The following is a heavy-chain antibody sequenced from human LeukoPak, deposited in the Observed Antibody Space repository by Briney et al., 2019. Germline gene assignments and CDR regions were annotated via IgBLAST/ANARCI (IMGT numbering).Heavy chain of an antibody. CDR3: AREDYYDSGSNDY. V-gene: IGHV1-69*13. J-gene: IGHJ4*02. CDR2: IIPIFGTA. Sequence: SVKVSCKTSGGTISRYAISWVRQAPGQGLEWMGEIIPIFGTANYAQKFQGRVTITADESTSTAYMELSSLRSEDTAVYYCAREDYYDSGSNDYWGQGTLVTVSS. CDR1: GGTISRYA. D-gene: IGHD3-22*01.